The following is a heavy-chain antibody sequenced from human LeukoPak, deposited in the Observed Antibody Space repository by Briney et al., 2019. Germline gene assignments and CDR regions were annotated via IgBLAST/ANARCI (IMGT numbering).Heavy chain of an antibody. CDR2: ISYDGNNK. Sequence: GTSLRLSCAASGFIFSHYAMHWVRQAPGKGLEWVADISYDGNNKYYADSVKGRFTISRDNSKNTLCLEMNSLRAEDTAVYYCAGFCSSVTCYIDYWGQGTLVTVSS. CDR1: GFIFSHYA. CDR3: AGFCSSVTCYIDY. J-gene: IGHJ4*02. V-gene: IGHV3-30*01. D-gene: IGHD2-2*01.